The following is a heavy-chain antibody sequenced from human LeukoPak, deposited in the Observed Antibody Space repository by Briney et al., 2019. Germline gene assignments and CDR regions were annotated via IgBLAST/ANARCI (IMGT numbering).Heavy chain of an antibody. Sequence: ASVKVSCMASGYSFTSFGLSWVRQAPGQGPEWMGWISAASGSTNYAQKFQDRVTMTTDTSTTTVYMELRSLRSDDTAVYYCAKEQEETAIGGAFDYWGQGTVVTVSS. J-gene: IGHJ4*02. CDR3: AKEQEETAIGGAFDY. D-gene: IGHD2-21*02. CDR2: ISAASGST. CDR1: GYSFTSFG. V-gene: IGHV1-18*01.